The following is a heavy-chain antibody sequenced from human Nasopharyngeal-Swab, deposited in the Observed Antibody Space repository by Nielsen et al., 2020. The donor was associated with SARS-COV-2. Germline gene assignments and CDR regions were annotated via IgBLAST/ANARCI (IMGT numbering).Heavy chain of an antibody. J-gene: IGHJ4*02. V-gene: IGHV1-3*01. D-gene: IGHD3-10*01. Sequence: ASVKVSCKASGYTFTSYAMHWVRQAPGQRLEWMGWINAGNGNTKYSQKFQGRVTIARDTSASTAYMELSNLRSEDTAVYYCARDRIDSGFDYWGQGTLVTVSS. CDR1: GYTFTSYA. CDR3: ARDRIDSGFDY. CDR2: INAGNGNT.